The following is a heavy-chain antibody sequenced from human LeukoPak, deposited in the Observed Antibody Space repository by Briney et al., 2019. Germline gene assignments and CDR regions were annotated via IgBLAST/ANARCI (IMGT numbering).Heavy chain of an antibody. Sequence: GGSLRLSCAASGLTVSSNSMSWVRQAPGKGLVYVSRINSDGSSANYADSVQGRFTISRDNAKNTLYLEMNSLRADDTAVYYCARPVTGTYAPLEYWGQGTLVTVSS. CDR3: ARPVTGTYAPLEY. V-gene: IGHV3-74*01. CDR1: GLTVSSNS. D-gene: IGHD1-1*01. CDR2: INSDGSSA. J-gene: IGHJ4*02.